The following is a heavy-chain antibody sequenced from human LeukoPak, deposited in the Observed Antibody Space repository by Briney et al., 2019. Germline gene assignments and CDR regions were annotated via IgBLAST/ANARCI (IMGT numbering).Heavy chain of an antibody. CDR3: ARRSFPYYDFWSGWYNWFDP. V-gene: IGHV4-34*01. CDR1: GGSFSGYY. CDR2: INHSGGT. Sequence: KPSETLSLTCAVYGGSFSGYYLSWIRQPPGKGLEWIGEINHSGGTNYNPSLKSRVTISVDTSKNQFSLKLSSVTAADTAVYYCARRSFPYYDFWSGWYNWFDPWGQGTLVTVSS. D-gene: IGHD3-3*01. J-gene: IGHJ5*02.